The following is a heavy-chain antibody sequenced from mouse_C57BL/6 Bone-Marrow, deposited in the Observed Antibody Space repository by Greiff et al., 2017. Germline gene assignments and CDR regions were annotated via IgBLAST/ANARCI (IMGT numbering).Heavy chain of an antibody. CDR3: ARRDYYSNFYAMDY. J-gene: IGHJ4*01. Sequence: EVKLQESGGDLVKPGGSLKLSCAASGFTFSSYGMSWVRQTPDKRLEWVATISSGGSYTYYPDSVKGRFTISRDNAKNTLYLQMSSLKSEDTAMYYCARRDYYSNFYAMDYWGQGTSGTVSS. CDR2: ISSGGSYT. CDR1: GFTFSSYG. V-gene: IGHV5-6*02. D-gene: IGHD2-5*01.